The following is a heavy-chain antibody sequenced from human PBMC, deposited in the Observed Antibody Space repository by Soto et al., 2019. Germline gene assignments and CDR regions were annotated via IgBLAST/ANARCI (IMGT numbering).Heavy chain of an antibody. D-gene: IGHD1-7*01. V-gene: IGHV4-59*01. J-gene: IGHJ5*02. CDR3: ARAYNWNYGWFDP. Sequence: QVQLQESGPGLVKPSETLSLTCTVSGGSISSYYWSWIRQPPGKGLEWIGYIYYSGSTNYNPSLKSRVTISVDTSKNQFPLKLSSVTAADTAVYYCARAYNWNYGWFDPWGQGTLVIVSS. CDR1: GGSISSYY. CDR2: IYYSGST.